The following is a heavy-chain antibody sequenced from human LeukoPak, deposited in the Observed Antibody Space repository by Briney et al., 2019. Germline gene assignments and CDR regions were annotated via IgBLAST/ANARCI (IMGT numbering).Heavy chain of an antibody. V-gene: IGHV1-18*01. J-gene: IGHJ3*02. Sequence: ASVNVSCKPSGYTFTSYGISWVRQAPGQGLEWRGWISAYNGNTNYAQKFQGRVTITTDESTSTAYMEMSSLRSEDTAVYYCARDRGGYSYGRDAFDIWGQGTMVTVSS. D-gene: IGHD5-18*01. CDR1: GYTFTSYG. CDR3: ARDRGGYSYGRDAFDI. CDR2: ISAYNGNT.